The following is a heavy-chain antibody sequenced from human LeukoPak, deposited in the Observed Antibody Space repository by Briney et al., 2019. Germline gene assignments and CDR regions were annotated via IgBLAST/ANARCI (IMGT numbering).Heavy chain of an antibody. V-gene: IGHV4-34*01. D-gene: IGHD3-16*01. CDR2: INHSGST. CDR1: GGSFSGYY. CDR3: VRGGVWWSSYFDY. J-gene: IGHJ4*02. Sequence: PSETLSLTCAVYGGSFSGYYWSWIRQPPGKGLEWIGEINHSGSTNYNPSLKSRVTISVDTSKNQFSLKLSSVTAADTAVYYCVRGGVWWSSYFDYWGQGTLVTVSS.